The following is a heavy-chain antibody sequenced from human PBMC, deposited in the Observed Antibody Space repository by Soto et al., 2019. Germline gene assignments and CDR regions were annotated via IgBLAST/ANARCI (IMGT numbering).Heavy chain of an antibody. D-gene: IGHD3-3*01. Sequence: PSGSLSLTCAVSGDTVRSCYHCAWIRQPLGRAMESVASISHDGTTYCTPTLTSRVPISLAPSKNQFSLELSSVISADSAVYYGAKTANVGYYPYWGQGTLVTVSS. CDR3: AKTANVGYYPY. J-gene: IGHJ4*02. V-gene: IGHV4-38-2*01. CDR2: ISHDGTT. CDR1: GDTVRSCYH.